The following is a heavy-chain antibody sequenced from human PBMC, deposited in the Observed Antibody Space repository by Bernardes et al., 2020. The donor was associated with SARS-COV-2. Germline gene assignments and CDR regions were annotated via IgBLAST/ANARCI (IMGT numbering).Heavy chain of an antibody. CDR1: GFSFSTYW. J-gene: IGHJ4*02. D-gene: IGHD3-10*01. CDR3: GRDLSGMADY. V-gene: IGHV3-74*01. Sequence: GGSLRLSCAASGFSFSTYWMHWVRQVPGMGLVWVARINEHGSYRDYADSVEGRFTIFRDNAKNTLYLEMNSLRVEDTAVYYCGRDLSGMADYWGPGTLVTVSS. CDR2: INEHGSYR.